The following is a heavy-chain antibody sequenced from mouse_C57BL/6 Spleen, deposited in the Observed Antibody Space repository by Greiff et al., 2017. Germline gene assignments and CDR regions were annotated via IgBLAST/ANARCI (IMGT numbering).Heavy chain of an antibody. CDR2: INPGSGGT. V-gene: IGHV1-54*01. Sequence: VQLQQSGAELVRPGTSVKVSCKASGYAFTNYLIEWVKQRPGQGLEWIGVINPGSGGTNYNEKFKGKATLTADKPSSTAYMQLSSLPSEASAVYFCARTTTVVFDYWGQGTTLTVSS. CDR1: GYAFTNYL. J-gene: IGHJ2*01. D-gene: IGHD1-1*01. CDR3: ARTTTVVFDY.